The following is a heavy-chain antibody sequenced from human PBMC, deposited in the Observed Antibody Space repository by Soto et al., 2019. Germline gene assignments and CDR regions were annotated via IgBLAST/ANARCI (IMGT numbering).Heavy chain of an antibody. CDR1: GGSISSGDYY. CDR3: ARDFMSYYYVMDV. CDR2: IYYSGST. Sequence: TLSLTCTVSGGSISSGDYYWSWIRQPPGKGLEWIGYIYYSGSTYYNPSLKSRVTISVDTSKNQFSLKLSSVTAADTAVYYCARDFMSYYYVMDVWGYGTTVTVSS. J-gene: IGHJ6*04. V-gene: IGHV4-30-4*01.